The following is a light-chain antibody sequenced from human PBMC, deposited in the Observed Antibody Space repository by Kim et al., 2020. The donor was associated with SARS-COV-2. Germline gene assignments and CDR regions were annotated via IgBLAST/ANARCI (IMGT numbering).Light chain of an antibody. CDR1: RLGNKY. V-gene: IGLV3-1*01. CDR3: QAWDSTTTV. CDR2: QDT. Sequence: SYELTQPPSVSVSPGQTASITCSGDRLGNKYVCWYQQKPGQSPVVVIYQDTQRPSGIPERISGSNSGNTATLTISGTQAMDEADYYCQAWDSTTTVFGGG. J-gene: IGLJ2*01.